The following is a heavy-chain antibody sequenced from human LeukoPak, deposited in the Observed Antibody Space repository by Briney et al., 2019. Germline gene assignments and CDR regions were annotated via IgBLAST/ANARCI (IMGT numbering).Heavy chain of an antibody. CDR3: ARHYYDNSGSLSYFDY. CDR2: IYYSGST. D-gene: IGHD3-22*01. J-gene: IGHJ4*02. Sequence: SETLSLTCTVSGGSISTNDYYWGWIRQPPGKGLEWIGNIYYSGSTYYNPSLRSRVTVFVDTSKNQFSLKLSSVTAADTAVYYCARHYYDNSGSLSYFDYWGQGTLVTVSS. CDR1: GGSISTNDYY. V-gene: IGHV4-39*01.